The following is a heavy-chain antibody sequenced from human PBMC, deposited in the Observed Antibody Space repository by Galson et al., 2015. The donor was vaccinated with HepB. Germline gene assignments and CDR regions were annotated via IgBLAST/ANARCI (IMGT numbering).Heavy chain of an antibody. J-gene: IGHJ4*02. CDR1: GASISSSLYY. D-gene: IGHD3-10*01. CDR3: ARGSEDNYGSFDY. CDR2: IYYTGNT. Sequence: ETLSLTCTVSGASISSSLYYWVWVRQPPEKGLEWIGSIYYTGNTYYKSSLKSRVTISADMSKNQFSLKLSSVTAADTAIYYCARGSEDNYGSFDYWGQGTLVTVSS. V-gene: IGHV4-39*07.